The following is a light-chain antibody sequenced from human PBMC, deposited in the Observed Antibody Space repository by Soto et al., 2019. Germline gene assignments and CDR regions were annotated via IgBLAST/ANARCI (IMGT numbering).Light chain of an antibody. CDR1: SSDIGAFNY. V-gene: IGLV2-14*01. Sequence: QSALTQPASVSGSPGQSITISCTGTSSDIGAFNYVSWYQHHPGKAPKLIIYKVNIRPSGISYRFSGSKSGNTASLTISGLQAEDEGDYHCMSYTSSTAYVFGTGTKLTVL. CDR3: MSYTSSTAYV. CDR2: KVN. J-gene: IGLJ1*01.